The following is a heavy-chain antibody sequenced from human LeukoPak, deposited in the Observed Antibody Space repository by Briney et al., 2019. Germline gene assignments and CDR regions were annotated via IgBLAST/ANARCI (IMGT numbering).Heavy chain of an antibody. V-gene: IGHV1-69*13. D-gene: IGHD2-21*02. CDR2: TIPIYGTA. J-gene: IGHJ6*02. CDR1: GYTFTSYG. Sequence: SVKVSCEASGYTFTSYGISWVRQAPGQGLEWVGGTIPIYGTAHYAQKFQGRVTITADESTSAGYMELRSLRSDDTAVYYCARARDRNYYFHGVDVWGQGTTVTVSS. CDR3: ARARDRNYYFHGVDV.